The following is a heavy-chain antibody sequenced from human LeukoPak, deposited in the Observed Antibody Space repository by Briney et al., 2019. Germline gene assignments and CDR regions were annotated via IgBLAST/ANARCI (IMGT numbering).Heavy chain of an antibody. V-gene: IGHV3-23*01. Sequence: GGSLRLSCAASGFTFSSFAMNWVRQAPGKGLEWVSTMSGDATSTYYADSVKGRFTISRDNSKNTLYLQVNSLRAEDTAVYYCAKRTSGSSWYSSDSWGQGTLVTVSS. CDR2: MSGDATST. CDR3: AKRTSGSSWYSSDS. D-gene: IGHD6-13*01. CDR1: GFTFSSFA. J-gene: IGHJ4*02.